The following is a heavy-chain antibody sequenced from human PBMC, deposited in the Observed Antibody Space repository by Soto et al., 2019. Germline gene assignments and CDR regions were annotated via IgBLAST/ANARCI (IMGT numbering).Heavy chain of an antibody. J-gene: IGHJ1*01. V-gene: IGHV3-74*01. CDR3: ARARLDPFGVVPPRAEYFQH. D-gene: IGHD3-3*01. CDR2: INSDGSST. CDR1: GFTFSSYW. Sequence: GGSLRLSCAASGFTFSSYWMHWVRQAPGKGLVWVSRINSDGSSTSYADSVKGRFTISRDNAKNTLYLQLNSLRAEDTAVYYCARARLDPFGVVPPRAEYFQHWGQGTLVTVSS.